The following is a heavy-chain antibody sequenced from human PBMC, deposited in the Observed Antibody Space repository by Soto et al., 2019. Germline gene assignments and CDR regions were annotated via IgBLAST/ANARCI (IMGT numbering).Heavy chain of an antibody. J-gene: IGHJ4*02. D-gene: IGHD1-26*01. Sequence: QVQLQESGPGLVKPSQTLSLTCTVSGLAISRGGSYWGWIRQLPGKGLEWIGYIYYTGETFFNPSLESRLTISTDTSQNQFSLKLTSVTAADTAVYYCARTVVGAQSQTDYWGQGTLVTVSS. V-gene: IGHV4-31*03. CDR3: ARTVVGAQSQTDY. CDR1: GLAISRGGSY. CDR2: IYYTGET.